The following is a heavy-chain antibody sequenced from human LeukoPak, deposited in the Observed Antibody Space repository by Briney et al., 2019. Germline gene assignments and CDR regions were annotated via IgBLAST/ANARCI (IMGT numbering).Heavy chain of an antibody. CDR1: GGTFSSYA. V-gene: IGHV1-69*01. D-gene: IGHD2-2*01. Sequence: GSSVKVSCKASGGTFSSYAISWVRQAPGQGLEWMGGIIPIFGTANYAQKFQGRVTITADESTSTAYMELSILRSEDTAVYYCARVGLGYCSSTSCTYNWFDPWGQGTLVTVSS. CDR2: IIPIFGTA. J-gene: IGHJ5*02. CDR3: ARVGLGYCSSTSCTYNWFDP.